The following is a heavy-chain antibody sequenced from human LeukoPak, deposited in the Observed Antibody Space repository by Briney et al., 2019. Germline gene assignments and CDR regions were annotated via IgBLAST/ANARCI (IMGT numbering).Heavy chain of an antibody. J-gene: IGHJ4*02. V-gene: IGHV3-30*04. Sequence: GGSLRLSCAASGFTFSSYAMHWVRQAPGKGLEWVAVISYDGSNKYYADSVKGRFTISRDNSKNTLYLQMNSLRAEDTAVYYCAKKTSGPFGYYFDYWGQGTLVTVSS. CDR2: ISYDGSNK. CDR1: GFTFSSYA. D-gene: IGHD1-14*01. CDR3: AKKTSGPFGYYFDY.